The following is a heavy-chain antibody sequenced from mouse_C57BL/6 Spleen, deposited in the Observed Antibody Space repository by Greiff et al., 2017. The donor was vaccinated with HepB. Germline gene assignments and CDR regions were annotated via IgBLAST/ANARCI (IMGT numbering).Heavy chain of an antibody. CDR2: INPSNGGT. Sequence: QVQLQQPGTELVKPGASVKLSCKASGYTFTSYWMHWVKQRPGRGLEWIGNINPSNGGTNYNEKFKSKATLTVDKSSSTAYMQLSSLTSEDSAVYYCARGAGRNYAMDYWGQGTSVTVSS. D-gene: IGHD3-3*01. CDR3: ARGAGRNYAMDY. CDR1: GYTFTSYW. J-gene: IGHJ4*01. V-gene: IGHV1-53*01.